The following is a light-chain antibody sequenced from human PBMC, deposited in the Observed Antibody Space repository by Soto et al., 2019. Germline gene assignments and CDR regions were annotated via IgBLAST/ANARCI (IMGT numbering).Light chain of an antibody. Sequence: EIVLTQSPGTLSLSPGERATISCRASQSVSNNYLAWYQQKPGQAPRLLIYGASSRATGIPDRFSGSGSGTDFTLTISRLDPEDFAVYYCQQYGTSPLTFGPGTKVDIK. V-gene: IGKV3-20*01. J-gene: IGKJ3*01. CDR3: QQYGTSPLT. CDR2: GAS. CDR1: QSVSNNY.